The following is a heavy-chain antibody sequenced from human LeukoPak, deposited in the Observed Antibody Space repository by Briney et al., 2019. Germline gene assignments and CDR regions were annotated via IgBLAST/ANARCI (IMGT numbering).Heavy chain of an antibody. CDR2: IHYSGST. J-gene: IGHJ4*02. CDR3: ARHMPYIEYTSSFDS. CDR1: GGSISSNNNY. D-gene: IGHD6-6*01. V-gene: IGHV4-39*01. Sequence: SETLSLTCSVSGGSISSNNNYWGWIRQPPGKGLEWIGSIHYSGSTYYNASLKSRVTISVDTSKTQFSLNLSSVTAADTAVYYCARHMPYIEYTSSFDSWGQGTLVTVSS.